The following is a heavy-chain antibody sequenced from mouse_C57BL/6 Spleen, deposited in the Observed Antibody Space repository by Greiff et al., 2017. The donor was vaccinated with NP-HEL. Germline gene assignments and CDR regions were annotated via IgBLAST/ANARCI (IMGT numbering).Heavy chain of an antibody. CDR2: IYPGSGNT. V-gene: IGHV1-76*01. CDR1: GYTFTDYY. Sequence: VKLQESGAELVRPGASVKLSCKASGYTFTDYYINWVKQRPGQGLEWIARIYPGSGNTYYNEKFKGKATLTAEKSSSTAYMQLSSLTSEDSAVYFCARGGYGDYYAMDYWGQGTSVTVSS. J-gene: IGHJ4*01. CDR3: ARGGYGDYYAMDY. D-gene: IGHD2-2*01.